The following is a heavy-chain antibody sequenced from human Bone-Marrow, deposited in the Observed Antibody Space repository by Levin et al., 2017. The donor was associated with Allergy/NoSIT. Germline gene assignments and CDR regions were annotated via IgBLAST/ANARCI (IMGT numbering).Heavy chain of an antibody. J-gene: IGHJ3*01. V-gene: IGHV3-30*04. CDR1: TSTFSSYV. Sequence: GGSLRLSCVASTSTFSSYVLHWVRQAPGKGLEWVAVISHDETSEAYAESVKGRFTISKDNSKKMLYLQMNSLREEDTAVYYCTTAGRTSGYADAFEFWGQGTMVTVSS. CDR2: ISHDETSE. CDR3: TTAGRTSGYADAFEF. D-gene: IGHD3-22*01.